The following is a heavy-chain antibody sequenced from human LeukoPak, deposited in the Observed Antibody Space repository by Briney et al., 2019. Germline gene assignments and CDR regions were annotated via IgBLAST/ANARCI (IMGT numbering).Heavy chain of an antibody. CDR3: AREEVAEFDY. CDR2: VYSGGST. V-gene: IGHV3-66*01. Sequence: GGSLRLSCAASGFTVSNNYMSWVRQAPGKGLEWVSIVYSGGSTYYADSVKGRFTISRDNSKNTLYLQMNSLRAEDTAVYYCAREEVAEFDYWGQGILVTVSS. CDR1: GFTVSNNY. D-gene: IGHD6-19*01. J-gene: IGHJ4*02.